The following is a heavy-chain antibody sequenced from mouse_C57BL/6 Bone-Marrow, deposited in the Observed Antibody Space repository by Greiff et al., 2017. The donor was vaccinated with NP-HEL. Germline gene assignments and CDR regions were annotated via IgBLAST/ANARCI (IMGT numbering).Heavy chain of an antibody. V-gene: IGHV14-4*01. D-gene: IGHD4-1*01. CDR1: GFNIKDDY. Sequence: EVQLQESGAELVRPGASVKLSCTASGFNIKDDYMHWVKQRPEPGLGWIGWLDPENGDTEYVSQFQGKATITAETSSNTPYLQLSGLTAEDTAVDYCSSVRTGSFYYGGQGTALTVSA. J-gene: IGHJ2*01. CDR2: LDPENGDT. CDR3: SSVRTGSFYY.